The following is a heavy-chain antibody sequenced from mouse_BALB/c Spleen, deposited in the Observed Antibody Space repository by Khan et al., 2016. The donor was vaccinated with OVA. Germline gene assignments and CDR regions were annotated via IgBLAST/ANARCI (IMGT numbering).Heavy chain of an antibody. CDR2: INPSNGGT. CDR3: SRSGYGTFAY. CDR1: GYTFTNYY. V-gene: IGHV1S81*02. J-gene: IGHJ3*01. D-gene: IGHD2-1*01. Sequence: QVQLKASGAELVKPGASVRLSCKASGYTFTNYYLYLVKHRPGHGLALIGDINPSNGGTNFNEKFKNKVTLTVDKSSSTAYMQLSSLTSEDSAVYYCSRSGYGTFAYWGQGTLVTVSA.